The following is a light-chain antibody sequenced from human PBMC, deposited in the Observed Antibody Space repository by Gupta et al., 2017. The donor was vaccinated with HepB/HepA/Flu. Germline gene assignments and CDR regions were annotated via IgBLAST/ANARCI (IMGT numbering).Light chain of an antibody. Sequence: EIVLTQSPGTLSLSPGERATLSCRASQSVSSTYLAWYQQKPGQAPRLLIYDASSIAGGIPARFSGSGSGTDFTLTISRLEPEDFATYYWLQYCDSWTFGQGTLLDIK. CDR3: LQYCDSWT. J-gene: IGKJ5*01. V-gene: IGKV3-20*01. CDR1: QSVSSTY. CDR2: DAS.